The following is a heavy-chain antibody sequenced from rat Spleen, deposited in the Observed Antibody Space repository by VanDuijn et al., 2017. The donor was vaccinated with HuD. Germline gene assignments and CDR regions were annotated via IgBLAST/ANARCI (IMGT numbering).Heavy chain of an antibody. D-gene: IGHD1-4*01. CDR1: GYSITSNY. Sequence: EVQLQESGPGHVKPSQSLSLTCSVTGYSITSNYWGWIRKFPGNKMEWIGHISYSGCTSYNPSLKSRISITRDTSKHQFFLQLNSVTTEDTATYYCARYIPGYYVMDAWGQGASVTVSS. V-gene: IGHV3-1*01. CDR2: ISYSGCT. CDR3: ARYIPGYYVMDA. J-gene: IGHJ4*01.